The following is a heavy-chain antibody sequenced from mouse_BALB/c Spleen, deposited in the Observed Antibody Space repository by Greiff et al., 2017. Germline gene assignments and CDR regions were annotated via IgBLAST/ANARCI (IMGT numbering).Heavy chain of an antibody. CDR3: ARSGYYGYPLYAMDY. CDR2: IDPENGNT. J-gene: IGHJ4*01. Sequence: EVKLQESGAELVRPGALVKLSCKASGFNIKDYYMHWVKQRPEQGLEWIGWIDPENGNTIYDPKFQGKASITADTSSNTAYLQLSSLTSEDTAVYYCARSGYYGYPLYAMDYWGQGTSVTVSS. V-gene: IGHV14-1*02. CDR1: GFNIKDYY. D-gene: IGHD1-2*01.